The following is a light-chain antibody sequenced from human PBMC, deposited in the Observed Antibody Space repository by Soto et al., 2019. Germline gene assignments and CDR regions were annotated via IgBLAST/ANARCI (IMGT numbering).Light chain of an antibody. CDR2: KAS. V-gene: IGKV1-5*03. Sequence: DIQMTQSPSTLSASVGDRVTITCRASQSISSWLAWYQQKPGKAPKLLIYKASSLEGGVPSRFSGSGSGTEFTLTISSLQPDDFAIYYCQQYNSYWRFGQGTKVEIK. CDR3: QQYNSYWR. CDR1: QSISSW. J-gene: IGKJ1*01.